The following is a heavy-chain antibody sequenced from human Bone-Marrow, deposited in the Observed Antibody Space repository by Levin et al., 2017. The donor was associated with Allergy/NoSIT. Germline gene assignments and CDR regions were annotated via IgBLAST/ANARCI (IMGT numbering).Heavy chain of an antibody. CDR1: GFSFSTYS. V-gene: IGHV3-21*01. CDR2: INSGGTDI. Sequence: GGSLRLSCVASGFSFSTYSMNWIRQAPGKGLEWVSSINSGGTDINYADSVKGRFTISRDNANNALSLQMNSLRPEDTAVYYCSRARSKTVFGMRLDRTFDFWGQGTLVTVSS. J-gene: IGHJ4*02. CDR3: SRARSKTVFGMRLDRTFDF. D-gene: IGHD3-3*01.